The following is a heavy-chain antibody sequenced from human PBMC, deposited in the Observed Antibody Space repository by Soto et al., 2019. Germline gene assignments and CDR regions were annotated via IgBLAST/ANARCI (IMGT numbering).Heavy chain of an antibody. CDR3: ARDPGLAMSVRRGFDF. D-gene: IGHD2-2*01. Sequence: GGSLRLSCAASGFTFNNYAMHWVRQAPGKGLAWVALISYDGNIKSNADSVKGRFTISRDNSKNTLYLQMTSLRAEDTAVYYCARDPGLAMSVRRGFDFWGQGTMVTVSS. CDR2: ISYDGNIK. CDR1: GFTFNNYA. V-gene: IGHV3-30-3*01. J-gene: IGHJ3*01.